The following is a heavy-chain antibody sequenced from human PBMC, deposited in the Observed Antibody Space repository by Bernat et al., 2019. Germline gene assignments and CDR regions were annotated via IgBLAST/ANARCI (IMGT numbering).Heavy chain of an antibody. V-gene: IGHV3-15*07. CDR1: GFSFTNAW. CDR2: IKSKTDGGTT. Sequence: EVQLVESGGGLVKPGGSLRLSCAASGFSFTNAWMNWVRQAPGKGLEWVGRIKSKTDGGTTDYAAPVKGRFTISRDDSKNTLYLQMNSLKTEDTAVYYWTRRSSSSGWSYFDYWGQGTLVTVSS. J-gene: IGHJ4*02. CDR3: TRRSSSSGWSYFDY. D-gene: IGHD6-19*01.